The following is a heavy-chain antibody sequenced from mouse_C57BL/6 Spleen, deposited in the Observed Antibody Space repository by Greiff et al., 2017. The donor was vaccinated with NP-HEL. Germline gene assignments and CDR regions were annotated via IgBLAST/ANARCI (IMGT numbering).Heavy chain of an antibody. V-gene: IGHV5-6*01. CDR3: AREFAD. J-gene: IGHJ3*01. Sequence: EVNVVESGGDLVKPGGSLKLSCAASGFTFSSYGMSWVRQTPDKRLEWVATISSGGSYTYYPDSVKGRFTISRDNAKNTLYLQMSSLKSEDTAMYYCAREFADWGQGTLVTVSA. CDR2: ISSGGSYT. CDR1: GFTFSSYG.